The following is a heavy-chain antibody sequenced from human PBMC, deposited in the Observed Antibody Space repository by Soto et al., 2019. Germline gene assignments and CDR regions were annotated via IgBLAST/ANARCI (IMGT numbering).Heavy chain of an antibody. V-gene: IGHV3-7*04. D-gene: IGHD3-10*01. CDR3: ARARFGDLFP. Sequence: EVQLVESGGGLVQPGGSLRLSCVASGFTFSTYWMSWVRQAPGKGLEWLANIKQDGSEKCNVDSVKGRFTISRDNAKNSVYLQMNSLRVEDTAVYYCARARFGDLFPWGQGTLVTVSS. CDR2: IKQDGSEK. CDR1: GFTFSTYW. J-gene: IGHJ5*02.